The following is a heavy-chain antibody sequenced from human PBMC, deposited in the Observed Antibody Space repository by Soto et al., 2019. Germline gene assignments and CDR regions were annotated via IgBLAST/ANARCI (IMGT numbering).Heavy chain of an antibody. CDR1: GAIFSSHI. D-gene: IGHD3-10*01. CDR2: IMAGFGKV. CDR3: ARAEGSSIPPDY. J-gene: IGHJ4*01. V-gene: IGHV1-69*13. Sequence: ASVKVSCKASGAIFSSHIISWVRQAPGQGLERMGRIMAGFGKVMYTHDFQSRVTISADESTRTFYLALSRLTSDDTAIYFCARAEGSSIPPDYCVQGTLVTVSS.